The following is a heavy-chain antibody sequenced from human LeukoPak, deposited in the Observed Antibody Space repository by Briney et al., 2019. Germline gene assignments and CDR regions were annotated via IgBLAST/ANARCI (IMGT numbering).Heavy chain of an antibody. CDR1: GYTFTNYG. CDR3: ARDRQGDY. CDR2: TSTSNGYT. V-gene: IGHV1-18*01. Sequence: ASVKVSCKASGYTFTNYGITWVRQAPGHGLEWMGWTSTSNGYTNYVQKFQGRVTMTTDTSTTTAYMELRSLTSDDTVVYYCARDRQGDYWGQGTLVTVSS. J-gene: IGHJ4*02.